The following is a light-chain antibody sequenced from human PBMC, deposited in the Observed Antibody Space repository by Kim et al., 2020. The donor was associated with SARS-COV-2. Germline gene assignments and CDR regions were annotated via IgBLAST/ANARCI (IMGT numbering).Light chain of an antibody. CDR1: NIGSKN. Sequence: VSVALGQTARITCGGNNIGSKNVPWYQQKPGQAPVLVIYRDSNRPSGIPERFSGSNSGNTVTLTISRAQAGDEADYYCQVWDSSRVFGGGTQLTVL. J-gene: IGLJ3*02. V-gene: IGLV3-9*01. CDR2: RDS. CDR3: QVWDSSRV.